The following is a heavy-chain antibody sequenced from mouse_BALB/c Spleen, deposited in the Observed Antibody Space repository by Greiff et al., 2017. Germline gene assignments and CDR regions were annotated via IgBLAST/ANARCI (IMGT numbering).Heavy chain of an antibody. CDR1: GYSITSGYY. CDR3: ARGINYYGSSYGAMDY. CDR2: ISYDGSN. D-gene: IGHD1-1*01. Sequence: EVQLVESGPGLVKPSQSLSLTCSVTGYSITSGYYWNWIRQFPGNKLEWMGYISYDGSNNYNPSLKNRISITRDTSKNQFFLKLNSVTTEDTATYYCARGINYYGSSYGAMDYWGQGTSVTVSS. J-gene: IGHJ4*01. V-gene: IGHV3-6*02.